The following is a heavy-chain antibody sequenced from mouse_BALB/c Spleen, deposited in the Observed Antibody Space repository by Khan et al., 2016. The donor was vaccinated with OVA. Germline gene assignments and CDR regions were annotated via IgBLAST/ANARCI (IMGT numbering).Heavy chain of an antibody. CDR1: GYTFTSYW. D-gene: IGHD1-1*01. J-gene: IGHJ3*01. Sequence: QVQLKQSGAELAKPGASVKMSCKASGYTFTSYWMHWVKQRPGQGLEWIGYINPSTGYTEYNQRFKDKATLTADKSSSTAYMQLSSLTSEESAVYYYSNHGSRSAWLTYWGQGTLVTVSA. V-gene: IGHV1-7*01. CDR2: INPSTGYT. CDR3: SNHGSRSAWLTY.